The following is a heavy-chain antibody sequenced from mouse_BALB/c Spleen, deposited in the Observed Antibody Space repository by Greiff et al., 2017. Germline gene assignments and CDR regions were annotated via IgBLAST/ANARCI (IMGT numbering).Heavy chain of an antibody. V-gene: IGHV1-69*02. CDR2: IYPSDSYT. CDR1: GYTFTSYW. CDR3: TRIYYYGSSYGYAMDY. Sequence: VQLQQPGAELVRPGASVKLSCKASGYTFTSYWINWVKQRPGQGLEWIGNIYPSDSYTNYNQKFKDKATLTVDKSSSTAYMQLGSPTSEDSAVYYCTRIYYYGSSYGYAMDYWGQGTSVTVSS. D-gene: IGHD1-1*01. J-gene: IGHJ4*01.